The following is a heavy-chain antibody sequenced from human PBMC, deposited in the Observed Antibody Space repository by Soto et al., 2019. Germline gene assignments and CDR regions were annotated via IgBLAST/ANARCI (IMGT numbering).Heavy chain of an antibody. Sequence: GTLRLSCVPSRFSFSSYGMPWVRQAPDNGLEWVAVISYDGSNKYYADSVKGRFTISRDNSKNTLYLQMNRLRAEDTAVYYCAKDRVVIPRDGAAFEIWGQGTRVT. CDR2: ISYDGSNK. J-gene: IGHJ3*02. CDR3: AKDRVVIPRDGAAFEI. D-gene: IGHD3-3*01. V-gene: IGHV3-30*18. CDR1: RFSFSSYG.